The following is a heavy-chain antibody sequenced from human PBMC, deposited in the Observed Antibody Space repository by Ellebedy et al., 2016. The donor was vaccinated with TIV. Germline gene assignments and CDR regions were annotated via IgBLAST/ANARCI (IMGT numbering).Heavy chain of an antibody. CDR3: ARDPYYDSSGYYPLAY. CDR1: GYTFTSYG. J-gene: IGHJ4*02. Sequence: AASVKVFCKASGYTFTSYGISWVRQAHGQGLEWMGWINVYNGNRNYAQKLQGRVTLTTDTSTTTAYMELRTLRSYDTAVYYCARDPYYDSSGYYPLAYWGQGTLVTVSS. CDR2: INVYNGNR. D-gene: IGHD3-22*01. V-gene: IGHV1-18*04.